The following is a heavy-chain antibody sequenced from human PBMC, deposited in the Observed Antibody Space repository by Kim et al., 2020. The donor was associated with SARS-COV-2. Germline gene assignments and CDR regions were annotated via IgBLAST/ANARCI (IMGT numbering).Heavy chain of an antibody. J-gene: IGHJ6*02. CDR3: ARVEGAAAGMKWGLYYYYYYGMDV. Sequence: GGSLRLSCAASGFTFSDYYMSWIRQAPGKGLEWVSYISSSSSYTNYADSVKGRFTISRDNAKNSLYLQMNSLRAEDTAVYYCARVEGAAAGMKWGLYYYYYYGMDVWGQGTTVTVSS. CDR1: GFTFSDYY. CDR2: ISSSSSYT. D-gene: IGHD6-13*01. V-gene: IGHV3-11*05.